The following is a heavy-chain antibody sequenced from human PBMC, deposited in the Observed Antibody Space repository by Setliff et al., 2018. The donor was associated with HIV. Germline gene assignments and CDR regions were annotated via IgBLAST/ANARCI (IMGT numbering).Heavy chain of an antibody. CDR1: RDSIRNGAYS. Sequence: PSETLSLTCTVSRDSIRNGAYSWGWIRQPPGNGLEWIGSIYFSGSAYYNPSFKSRVTLSVDTSENQFSLRLSSVTAADTAVSFCARGGTVSADFDSWGQGTLVTVSS. CDR3: ARGGTVSADFDS. CDR2: IYFSGSA. D-gene: IGHD6-19*01. V-gene: IGHV4-39*07. J-gene: IGHJ4*02.